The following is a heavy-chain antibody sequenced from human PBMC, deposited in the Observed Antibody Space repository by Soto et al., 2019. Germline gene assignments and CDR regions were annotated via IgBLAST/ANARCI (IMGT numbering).Heavy chain of an antibody. V-gene: IGHV1-69*13. Sequence: SAKVTCKASGDSFTSYALSWVRQAPGQGLEWMGGIIPIFGTANYAQKFQGRVTITADEATSTAYMELSSLRSEDTAVYYCARVALSYDYYYGMDVWGQGTTVTVSS. CDR1: GDSFTSYA. CDR3: ARVALSYDYYYGMDV. CDR2: IIPIFGTA. J-gene: IGHJ6*02.